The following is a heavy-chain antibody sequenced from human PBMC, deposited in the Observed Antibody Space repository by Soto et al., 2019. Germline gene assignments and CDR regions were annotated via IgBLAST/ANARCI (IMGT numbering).Heavy chain of an antibody. CDR3: ARKALAVGGLSYYGMDV. V-gene: IGHV1-69*05. D-gene: IGHD6-19*01. CDR1: GGTFSSYA. CDR2: IIPIFGTA. Sequence: SVKVSCKASGGTFSSYAISWVRQAPGQGLEWMGGIIPIFGTANYAQKFQGRVSLTTDTSTTTAYLELRGLRSDDTAVYYCARKALAVGGLSYYGMDVWGPGTTVTVSS. J-gene: IGHJ6*02.